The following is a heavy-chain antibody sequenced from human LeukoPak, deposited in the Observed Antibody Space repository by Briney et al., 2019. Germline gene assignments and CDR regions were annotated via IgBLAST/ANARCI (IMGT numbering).Heavy chain of an antibody. CDR2: MNPNSGNT. CDR1: GYTFTSYD. Sequence: GASVKVSCKASGYTFTSYDINWVRQATGQGLEWMGWMNPNSGNTGYAQKFQGRVTITRNTSISTAYMELSSLRSEDTAVYYCARVEPESSGWCWVRAVGFDYWGQGTLVTVSS. D-gene: IGHD6-19*01. CDR3: ARVEPESSGWCWVRAVGFDY. V-gene: IGHV1-8*03. J-gene: IGHJ4*02.